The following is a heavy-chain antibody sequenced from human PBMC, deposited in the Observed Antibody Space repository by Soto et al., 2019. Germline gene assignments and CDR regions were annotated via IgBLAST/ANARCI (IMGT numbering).Heavy chain of an antibody. CDR2: IYWDDDK. J-gene: IGHJ4*02. V-gene: IGHV2-5*02. Sequence: QITLKESGPTLVKPTQTLTLTCTFSGFSLSTSGVGVGWIRQPPGKALEWLALIYWDDDKRYSPSLKSRVTITKDTSKNQVVLTMTNMDPVDTATYYCAHRLAVPALYYFDYWGQGTLVTVSS. D-gene: IGHD4-17*01. CDR3: AHRLAVPALYYFDY. CDR1: GFSLSTSGVG.